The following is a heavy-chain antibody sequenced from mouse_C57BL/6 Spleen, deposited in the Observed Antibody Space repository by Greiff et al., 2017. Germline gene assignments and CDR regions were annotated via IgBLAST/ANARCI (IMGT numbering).Heavy chain of an antibody. J-gene: IGHJ2*01. CDR3: ARAGNYFYY. CDR1: GYSFTGYY. V-gene: IGHV1-42*01. CDR2: INPTTGGT. Sequence: VQLQQSGPELVKPGASVKISCKASGYSFTGYYMNWVKQSPEKSLEWIGEINPTTGGTTYNQKFKAKATLTVDKSSSTAYMHLKSLTSEDSAVYYCARAGNYFYYWGHGTTLTVSS.